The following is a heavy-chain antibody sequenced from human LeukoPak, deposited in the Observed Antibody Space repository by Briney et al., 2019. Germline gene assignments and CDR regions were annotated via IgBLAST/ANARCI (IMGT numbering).Heavy chain of an antibody. V-gene: IGHV3-7*01. J-gene: IGHJ4*02. Sequence: PGGSLRLSCAASGFTFSSYWMSWVRQAPGKGLEWVANIKQDGSEKYYVDSVKSRFTISRDNAKNSLYLQMNSLRAEDTAVYYCARAHIAAAGTHFDYWGQGTLVTVSS. D-gene: IGHD6-13*01. CDR1: GFTFSSYW. CDR2: IKQDGSEK. CDR3: ARAHIAAAGTHFDY.